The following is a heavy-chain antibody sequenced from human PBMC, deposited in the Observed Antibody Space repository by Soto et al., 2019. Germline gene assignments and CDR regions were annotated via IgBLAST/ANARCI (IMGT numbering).Heavy chain of an antibody. J-gene: IGHJ4*02. Sequence: QVQLQESGPGLVTPSQSLSLTCTVSGGSISSGAYYWRWIRQHPGRGLEWIGHISYRGNTDYNPSLESRVAISLDTPTNQFSLKLRSVSAAETAVYYCAASPNADFFDYWGQGALVTVSA. CDR1: GGSISSGAYY. V-gene: IGHV4-31*03. CDR3: AASPNADFFDY. CDR2: ISYRGNT.